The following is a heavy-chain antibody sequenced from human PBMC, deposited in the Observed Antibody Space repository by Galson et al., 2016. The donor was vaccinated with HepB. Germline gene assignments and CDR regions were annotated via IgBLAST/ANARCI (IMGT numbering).Heavy chain of an antibody. CDR3: ARNERRWLHSPYYFDS. V-gene: IGHV4-39*01. Sequence: PPGKGLEWIGSIYYSGSTYYNPSLKSRVTISVDTSKNQFSLKLSSVTAADTAVYYYARNERRWLHSPYYFDSWGQGTLVTVSS. D-gene: IGHD5-24*01. J-gene: IGHJ4*02. CDR2: IYYSGST.